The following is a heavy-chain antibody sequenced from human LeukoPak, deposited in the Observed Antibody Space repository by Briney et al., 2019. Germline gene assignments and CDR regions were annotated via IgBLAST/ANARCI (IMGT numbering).Heavy chain of an antibody. D-gene: IGHD2/OR15-2a*01. CDR1: GLSFGFYA. V-gene: IGHV3-23*01. Sequence: GGSLRLSCAASGLSFGFYAMSWVRQAPGKGLEWVSSISGGGAGTYYADSVKGRFTISRDNAKNSLYLQMNSLRAEDTAVYYCARDLLFLPFDYWGQGTLVTVSS. CDR3: ARDLLFLPFDY. J-gene: IGHJ4*02. CDR2: ISGGGAGT.